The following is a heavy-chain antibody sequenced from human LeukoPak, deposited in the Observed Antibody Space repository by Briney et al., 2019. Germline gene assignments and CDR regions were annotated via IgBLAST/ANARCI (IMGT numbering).Heavy chain of an antibody. J-gene: IGHJ4*02. CDR3: ARGDMTGTNFDF. CDR2: FYYVGST. V-gene: IGHV4-59*04. D-gene: IGHD1-7*01. Sequence: SETLSLTCTVSGGSISSYYWSWIRQPPGKGLEWIGSFYYVGSTYYNSSLKSRVTLSVDTSKSQFSLKLNSVTSSDTAVYYCARGDMTGTNFDFWGQGTLVTVSS. CDR1: GGSISSYY.